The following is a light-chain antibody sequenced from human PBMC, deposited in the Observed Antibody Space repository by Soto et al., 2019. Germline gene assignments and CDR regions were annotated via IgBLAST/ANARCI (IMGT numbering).Light chain of an antibody. CDR2: AVS. V-gene: IGKV1-9*01. CDR3: QQTDSYPRT. J-gene: IGKJ1*01. Sequence: IRLTQSASYLSASVGDRVTMXCRASQGFHSHMVWLQQKPGEAPKLLIYAVSILQGGGPSRFSGGGSGTDFTPTISNRQPDDFATYYCQQTDSYPRTVGQGTKVDIK. CDR1: QGFHSH.